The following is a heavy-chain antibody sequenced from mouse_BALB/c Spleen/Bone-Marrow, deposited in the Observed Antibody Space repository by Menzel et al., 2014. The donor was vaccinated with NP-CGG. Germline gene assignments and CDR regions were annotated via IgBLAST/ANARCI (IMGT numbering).Heavy chain of an antibody. D-gene: IGHD4-1*01. J-gene: IGHJ4*01. CDR2: IDPANGNT. CDR3: ASWEYYAMDY. V-gene: IGHV14-3*02. Sequence: VQLQQSGAELVKPGASVKLPCTASGFNIKDTYMHWVKQRPEQGLEWIGRIDPANGNTKYDPKFQGKATITADTSSNTAYLQLSSLTSEDTAVYYCASWEYYAMDYWGQGTSVTVSS. CDR1: GFNIKDTY.